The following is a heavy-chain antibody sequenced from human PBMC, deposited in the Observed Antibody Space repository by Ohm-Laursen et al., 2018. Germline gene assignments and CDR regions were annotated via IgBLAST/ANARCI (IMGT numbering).Heavy chain of an antibody. Sequence: ASVKASCKASLGTFSSYAINWVRQAPGQGLGGLGGITPIIGTANYVQKFQDRFTITADKSTRTAYMEISSLRSEVTAMYYFARARLSDRVEVLAASREYYGLDVWGQGTPVTVSS. V-gene: IGHV1-69*06. CDR2: ITPIIGTA. D-gene: IGHD2-15*01. J-gene: IGHJ6*02. CDR1: LGTFSSYA. CDR3: ARARLSDRVEVLAASREYYGLDV.